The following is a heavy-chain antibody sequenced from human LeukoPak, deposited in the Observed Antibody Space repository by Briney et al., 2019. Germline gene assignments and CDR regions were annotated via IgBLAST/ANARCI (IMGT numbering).Heavy chain of an antibody. J-gene: IGHJ4*02. D-gene: IGHD2-2*01. CDR2: ISGSGGGT. CDR3: AKDLGPGCSSTSCYRVDTAMALDY. CDR1: GFTFSSDA. V-gene: IGHV3-23*01. Sequence: PGGSLRLSCAASGFTFSSDAMSWVRQAPGKGLEWVSAISGSGGGTYYADSVKGRFTISRDNSKNTLYLQMNSLRAEDTAVYYCAKDLGPGCSSTSCYRVDTAMALDYWGQGTLVTVSS.